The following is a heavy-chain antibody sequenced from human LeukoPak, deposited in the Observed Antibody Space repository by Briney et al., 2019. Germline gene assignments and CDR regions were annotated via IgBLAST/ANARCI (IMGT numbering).Heavy chain of an antibody. J-gene: IGHJ4*02. D-gene: IGHD6-19*01. V-gene: IGHV1-18*01. Sequence: ASVKVSCKASGYDFTSVGITWVRRAPGQGLEWMGWISPYNGNTRYAQKLQGRVAMTTDTSTTTAYMELRGLRFNDTAVYYCARAGPGSGWYFDYWGQGTLVTVSS. CDR3: ARAGPGSGWYFDY. CDR2: ISPYNGNT. CDR1: GYDFTSVG.